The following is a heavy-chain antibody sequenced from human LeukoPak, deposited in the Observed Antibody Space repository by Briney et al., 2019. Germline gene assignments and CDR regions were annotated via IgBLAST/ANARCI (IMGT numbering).Heavy chain of an antibody. CDR1: GGSISSYY. D-gene: IGHD4-23*01. CDR3: ARVHPPYGGNPPPGYYYYGMDV. Sequence: LETLSLTCTVPGGSISSYYWSWIRQPPGKGLEWIGYIYYSGSTNYTPSLNSRVTISVDTSKHQFSLKLSSVTAADTAVYYCARVHPPYGGNPPPGYYYYGMDVWGQGTTVTVSS. J-gene: IGHJ6*02. CDR2: IYYSGST. V-gene: IGHV4-59*01.